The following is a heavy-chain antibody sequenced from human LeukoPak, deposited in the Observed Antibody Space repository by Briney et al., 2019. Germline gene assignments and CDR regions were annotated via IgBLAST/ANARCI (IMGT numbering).Heavy chain of an antibody. Sequence: SETLSLTCTVSSGSIDTVYWSWIRQPPGKGLEWIGYIYYSGSTNYNPSLKSRVTISVDTSKNQFSLKLSSVTAADTAVYYCARSEYMDVWGKGTTVTVSS. CDR3: ARSEYMDV. CDR1: SGSIDTVY. J-gene: IGHJ6*03. CDR2: IYYSGST. V-gene: IGHV4-59*12.